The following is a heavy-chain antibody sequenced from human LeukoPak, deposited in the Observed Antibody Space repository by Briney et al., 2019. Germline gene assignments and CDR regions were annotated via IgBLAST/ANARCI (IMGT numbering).Heavy chain of an antibody. D-gene: IGHD3-22*01. CDR1: GITLSNYG. J-gene: IGHJ4*02. V-gene: IGHV3-23*01. CDR3: AKRGVVIRVILVGFHKEAYYFAS. Sequence: GGSLRLSCAVSGITLSNYGMTWVRQAPGKGLEWVAGLSGSGGSTNYADSVKGRFTISRDNAKNTLYLQMNSLRAEDTAVYFCAKRGVVIRVILVGFHKEAYYFASWGQGVLVTVSS. CDR2: LSGSGGST.